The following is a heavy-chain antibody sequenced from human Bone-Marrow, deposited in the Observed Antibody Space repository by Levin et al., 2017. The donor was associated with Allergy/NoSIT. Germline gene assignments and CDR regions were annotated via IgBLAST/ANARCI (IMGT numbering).Heavy chain of an antibody. V-gene: IGHV3-15*07. CDR3: STVRYCTSGVCYARFYYYYGMDV. CDR1: GFTLNNAW. Sequence: GESLKISCAVSGFTLNNAWINWVRQAPGKGLEWVGRFKGKTDGGTTDYAAPVKGRFTISREDSKNMLYLQMNSLKTEDTAGYYCSTVRYCTSGVCYARFYYYYGMDVWGQGTTVTVSS. J-gene: IGHJ6*02. CDR2: FKGKTDGGTT. D-gene: IGHD2-8*01.